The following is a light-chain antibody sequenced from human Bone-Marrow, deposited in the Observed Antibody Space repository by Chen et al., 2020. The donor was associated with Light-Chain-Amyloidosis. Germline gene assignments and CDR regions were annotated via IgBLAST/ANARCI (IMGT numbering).Light chain of an antibody. Sequence: IVTTQSSATLSASPGERATLSCRPSQSVSSNLAGYQQKPGQAPRLLIYGATTRATCIADRFSGRGSGTEFTLTISSLQSEDFAVYYCQQYNNWPVFSLGGGTKVEIK. V-gene: IGKV3-15*01. J-gene: IGKJ4*01. CDR2: GAT. CDR3: QQYNNWPVFS. CDR1: QSVSSN.